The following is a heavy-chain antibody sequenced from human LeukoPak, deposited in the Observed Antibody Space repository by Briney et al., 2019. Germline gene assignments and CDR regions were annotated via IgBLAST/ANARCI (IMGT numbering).Heavy chain of an antibody. J-gene: IGHJ4*02. Sequence: PSETLSLTCTVSGDSIHSHYWSWIRQPPGEGREWVGYIYHSGSTTYTPSLKSRVPISVDTSKNQFSLKLSSVTAADTAVYYCARGLYETGSPGVHWGQGTLVTVSS. V-gene: IGHV4-59*11. CDR3: ARGLYETGSPGVH. CDR1: GDSIHSHY. CDR2: IYHSGST. D-gene: IGHD2-2*02.